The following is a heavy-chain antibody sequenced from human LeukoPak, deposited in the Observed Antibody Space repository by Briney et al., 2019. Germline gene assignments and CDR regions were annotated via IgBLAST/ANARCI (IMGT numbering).Heavy chain of an antibody. D-gene: IGHD3-22*01. CDR2: IYYSGST. V-gene: IGHV4-59*01. Sequence: SETLSLTCTVSGGSISSYYWSWIRQPPGKGLEWIGYIYYSGSTNYNPSLKSRVTISVDTSKNQFSLKLSSVTAADTAVYYCARDGYYYDSSGYYYLKYYFDYWGQGTLVTVSS. CDR1: GGSISSYY. J-gene: IGHJ4*02. CDR3: ARDGYYYDSSGYYYLKYYFDY.